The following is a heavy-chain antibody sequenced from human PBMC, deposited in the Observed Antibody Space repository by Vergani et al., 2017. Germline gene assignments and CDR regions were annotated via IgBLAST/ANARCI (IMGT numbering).Heavy chain of an antibody. CDR1: GYTFTSYG. CDR2: INPNTGGT. V-gene: IGHV1-2*02. CDR3: ARVWTTVTFDAFDI. Sequence: QVQLVQSGAEVKKPGASVKVSCKASGYTFTSYGISWVRQAPGQGLELMGWINPNTGGTNYAQKFQGRVTVTRDTSISTADMELSRLRSDDTAVYYCARVWTTVTFDAFDIWGQGTMVTVSS. D-gene: IGHD4-17*01. J-gene: IGHJ3*02.